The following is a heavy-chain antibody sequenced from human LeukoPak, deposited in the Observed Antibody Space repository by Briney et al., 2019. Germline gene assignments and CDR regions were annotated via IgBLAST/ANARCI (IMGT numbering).Heavy chain of an antibody. CDR1: GFTFSNAL. V-gene: IGHV3-15*01. CDR3: TRRPGVAAAGD. CDR2: IKSKTDGGTT. J-gene: IGHJ4*02. D-gene: IGHD6-13*01. Sequence: KSGGSLRLSCAASGFTFSNALMSWVRQAPGKGLEWVGRIKSKTDGGTTDYTAPVKGRFTISRDDSKNTVYLQMNSLNTEDTAVYYCTRRPGVAAAGDWGQGTLVTVSS.